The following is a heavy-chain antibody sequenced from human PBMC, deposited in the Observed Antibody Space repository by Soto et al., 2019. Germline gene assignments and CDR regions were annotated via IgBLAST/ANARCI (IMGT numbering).Heavy chain of an antibody. CDR3: ARELTSRALDY. J-gene: IGHJ4*02. CDR2: MSPNSGNT. V-gene: IGHV1-8*01. CDR1: RYTFTSCD. Sequence: QVQLVQCGAEVKKPGASVKVSCRASRYTFTSCDINWVRQATGQGLEWMGWMSPNSGNTGYAQQFQGRVTMTRNTSISTAYMELSSLRSEDTAVYFCARELTSRALDYWGQGTLVTVSS. D-gene: IGHD3-16*01.